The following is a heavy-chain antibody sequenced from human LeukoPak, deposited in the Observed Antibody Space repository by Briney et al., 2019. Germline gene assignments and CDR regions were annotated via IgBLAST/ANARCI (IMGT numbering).Heavy chain of an antibody. CDR1: GNYW. V-gene: IGHV3-74*01. J-gene: IGHJ4*02. CDR3: AKDLRIAAAAISPGY. CDR2: INSDGSWT. Sequence: HPGGSLRLSCAASGNYWMHWVRQAPGKGLVWVSHINSDGSWTSYADSVKGRFTISRDNSKNTLYLQMNSLRAEDTAVYYCAKDLRIAAAAISPGYWGQGTLVTVSS. D-gene: IGHD6-13*01.